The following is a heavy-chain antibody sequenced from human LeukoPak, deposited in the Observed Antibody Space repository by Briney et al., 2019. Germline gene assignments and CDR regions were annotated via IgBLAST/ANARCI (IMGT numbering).Heavy chain of an antibody. J-gene: IGHJ6*02. V-gene: IGHV3-13*01. CDR1: GFTFSSYD. CDR3: ARDKYYYGSGITGNYYYYYGMDV. Sequence: PGGSLRPSCAASGFTFSSYDMHWVRQATGKGLEWVSAIGTAGDTYYAGSVKGRFTISRENAKNSLYLQMNSLRAGDTAVYYCARDKYYYGSGITGNYYYYYGMDVWGQGTTVTVSS. CDR2: IGTAGDT. D-gene: IGHD3-10*01.